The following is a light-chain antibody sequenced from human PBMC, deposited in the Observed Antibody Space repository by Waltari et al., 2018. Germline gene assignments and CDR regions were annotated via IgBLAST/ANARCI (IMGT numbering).Light chain of an antibody. V-gene: IGKV3-15*01. CDR3: QQYNLWPT. J-gene: IGKJ4*01. CDR1: QSVRVN. CDR2: GAS. Sequence: MVMTQSPATLSVSPGERVSLSCRASQSVRVNLAWYQQKPGQAPRVVIYGASTRATGIPARFSGSGSGTEFTLTISSVQSEDVAIYYCQQYNLWPTFGGGTKVEIK.